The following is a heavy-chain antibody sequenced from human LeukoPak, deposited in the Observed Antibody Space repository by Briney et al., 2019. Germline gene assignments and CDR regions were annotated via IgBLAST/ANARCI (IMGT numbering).Heavy chain of an antibody. D-gene: IGHD5-12*01. Sequence: ASVKVSCTASVYTFSSYDICWERHATGQGLWWMGWMNPNRVSTGYVQKFQGRVTMTRSTSIRTAYMELSSLRSEDTAGYYCARLSNSGYVPDYWGQGTLVTVSS. CDR3: ARLSNSGYVPDY. CDR2: MNPNRVST. J-gene: IGHJ4*02. V-gene: IGHV1-8*01. CDR1: VYTFSSYD.